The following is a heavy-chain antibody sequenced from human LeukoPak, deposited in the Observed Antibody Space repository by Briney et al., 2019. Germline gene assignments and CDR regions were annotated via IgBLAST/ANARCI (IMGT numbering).Heavy chain of an antibody. CDR1: GGSISSSSW. CDR3: AKGYDFWSGYYYYYYGMDV. CDR2: IYHSGST. D-gene: IGHD3-3*01. Sequence: PSGTLSLTCAVSGGSISSSSWWSWVRQPPGKGLEWIGEIYHSGSTNYNPSLKSRVTISVDKSKNQFSLKLSSVTAADTAVYYCAKGYDFWSGYYYYYYGMDVWGQGTTVTVSS. V-gene: IGHV4-4*02. J-gene: IGHJ6*02.